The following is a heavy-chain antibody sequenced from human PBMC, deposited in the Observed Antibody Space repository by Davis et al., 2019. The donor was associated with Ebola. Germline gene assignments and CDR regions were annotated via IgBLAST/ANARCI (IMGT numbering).Heavy chain of an antibody. CDR2: IYHSGST. Sequence: SETLSLTCTVSGGSISSSSYYWGWIRQPPGKGLEWIGYIYHSGSTYYNPSLKSRVTISVDTSKNQFSLKLNSVTAADTAVYYCARRRGGTAMIFLDYWGQGTLVTVSS. V-gene: IGHV4-39*01. D-gene: IGHD3/OR15-3a*01. CDR1: GGSISSSSYY. J-gene: IGHJ4*02. CDR3: ARRRGGTAMIFLDY.